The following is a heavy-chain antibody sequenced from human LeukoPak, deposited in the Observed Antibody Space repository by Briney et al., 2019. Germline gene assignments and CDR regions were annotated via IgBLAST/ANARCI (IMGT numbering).Heavy chain of an antibody. CDR1: GGSISSGGYY. V-gene: IGHV4-39*07. Sequence: SETLSLTCTVSGGSISSGGYYWGWIRQPPGKGLEWIGSIYHSGSTYYNPSLKSRVTISVDTSKNQFSLKLSSVTAADTAVYYCARDCSGGSCYNYWGQGTLVTVSS. CDR2: IYHSGST. J-gene: IGHJ4*02. D-gene: IGHD2-15*01. CDR3: ARDCSGGSCYNY.